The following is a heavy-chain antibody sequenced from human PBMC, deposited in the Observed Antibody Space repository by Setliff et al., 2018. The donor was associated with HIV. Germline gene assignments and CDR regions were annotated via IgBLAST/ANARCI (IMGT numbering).Heavy chain of an antibody. CDR3: ARLSGDYYYFDY. CDR2: VYISGST. V-gene: IGHV4-39*07. Sequence: SETLSLTCTVSGGSISSSSYYWGWIRQPPGKGLEWIGRVYISGSTDYNPSLKSRVTISLDTSKNQFSLKLTSVTAADTAVYYCARLSGDYYYFDYWGQGTLVTVSS. J-gene: IGHJ4*02. D-gene: IGHD2-21*02. CDR1: GGSISSSSYY.